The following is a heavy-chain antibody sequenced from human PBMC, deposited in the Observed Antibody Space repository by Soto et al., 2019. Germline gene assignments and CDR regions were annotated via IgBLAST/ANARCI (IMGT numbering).Heavy chain of an antibody. Sequence: GESLKISCKGSGYSFTSYWIGWVLQMPGKGLEWMGIIDPGDSDTRYSPSFQGRVTISADKSISTAYLQWSSLKASDTAMYYCARTSAAGKYYYGMDVWGQGTTVTVSS. D-gene: IGHD6-13*01. CDR3: ARTSAAGKYYYGMDV. CDR2: IDPGDSDT. V-gene: IGHV5-51*01. J-gene: IGHJ6*02. CDR1: GYSFTSYW.